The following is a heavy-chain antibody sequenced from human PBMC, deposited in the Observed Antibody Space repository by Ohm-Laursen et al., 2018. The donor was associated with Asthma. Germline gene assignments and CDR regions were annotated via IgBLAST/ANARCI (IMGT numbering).Heavy chain of an antibody. CDR3: ARDVMEWYLPAFDF. D-gene: IGHD3-3*01. CDR2: IWNDGSNK. Sequence: SLRLSCTASGFIFSNYGMHWVRQAPGKGLEWVAVIWNDGSNKYYGDSVKGRFTISRDNSKNTVYLQMNSLRAEDTAVYYCARDVMEWYLPAFDFWGQGTLVTVSS. V-gene: IGHV3-33*01. J-gene: IGHJ4*02. CDR1: GFIFSNYG.